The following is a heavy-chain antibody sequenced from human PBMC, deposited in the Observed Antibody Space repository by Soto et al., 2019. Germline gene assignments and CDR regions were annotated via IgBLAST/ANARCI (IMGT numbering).Heavy chain of an antibody. V-gene: IGHV4-59*01. CDR3: ARDFLGWFDP. Sequence: SETLSLTCTVSGGSISSYYWSWIRQPPGKGPEWIGYIYYSGSTNYNPSLKSRVTISVDTSKNQFSLKLSSVTAADTAVYYCARDFLGWFDPWGQGTMVTVYS. CDR1: GGSISSYY. CDR2: IYYSGST. J-gene: IGHJ5*02. D-gene: IGHD3-3*01.